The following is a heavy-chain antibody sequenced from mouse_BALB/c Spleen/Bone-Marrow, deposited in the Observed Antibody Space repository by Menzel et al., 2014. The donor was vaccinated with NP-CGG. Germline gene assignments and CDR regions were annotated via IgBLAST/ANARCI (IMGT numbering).Heavy chain of an antibody. CDR3: ARQGTLDY. Sequence: EVMLVESGGGLVQPGGSLKLSCATSGFTFRDYYMYWVRQTPEKRLEWAAYISNGGGSTYYPDTVKGRFTISRDNAKNTLYLQMSRLKSEDTAMYYCARQGTLDYWGQGTSVTVSS. J-gene: IGHJ4*01. CDR2: ISNGGGST. CDR1: GFTFRDYY. V-gene: IGHV5-12*02.